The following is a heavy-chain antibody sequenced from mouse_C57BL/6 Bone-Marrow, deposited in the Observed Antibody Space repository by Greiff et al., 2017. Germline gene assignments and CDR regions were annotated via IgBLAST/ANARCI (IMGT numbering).Heavy chain of an antibody. Sequence: VQLQQSGPVLVKPGASVKLSCKASGYTFTSYWMQWVKQRPGQGLEWIGEIDPSDSYTNYNQKFKGKATLTVDTSSSTAYMQLSSLTSEDSAVYYCATFYYYGSSSYYFDYWGQGTTLTVSS. CDR3: ATFYYYGSSSYYFDY. CDR2: IDPSDSYT. D-gene: IGHD1-1*01. V-gene: IGHV1-50*01. J-gene: IGHJ2*01. CDR1: GYTFTSYW.